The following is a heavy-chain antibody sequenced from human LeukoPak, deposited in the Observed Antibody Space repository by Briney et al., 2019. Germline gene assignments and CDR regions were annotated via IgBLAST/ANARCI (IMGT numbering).Heavy chain of an antibody. CDR1: GFTFSSYW. D-gene: IGHD4-23*01. V-gene: IGHV3-74*01. J-gene: IGHJ4*02. CDR3: ARGRPHGNDY. Sequence: GGSLSLSCAASGFTFSSYWMNWVRQAPGKGLVWVSRIASDGSSTTYADSVKGRFSISRDNAKNTLYLQMNSLRVEDTAVYYCARGRPHGNDYWGQGTLVTVSS. CDR2: IASDGSST.